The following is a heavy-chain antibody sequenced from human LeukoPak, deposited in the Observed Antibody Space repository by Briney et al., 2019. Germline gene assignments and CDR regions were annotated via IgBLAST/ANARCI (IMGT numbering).Heavy chain of an antibody. CDR1: GGSISSGSYY. J-gene: IGHJ4*02. Sequence: SQTLSLTCTVSGGSISSGSYYWSWLRQPAGKGLEWIGRIYTSGSTNYNPSLKSRVTISVDTSKNQFSLKLSSVTAADTAVYYCARDRKSGSYGFDYWGQGTQVTVSS. D-gene: IGHD1-26*01. V-gene: IGHV4-61*02. CDR3: ARDRKSGSYGFDY. CDR2: IYTSGST.